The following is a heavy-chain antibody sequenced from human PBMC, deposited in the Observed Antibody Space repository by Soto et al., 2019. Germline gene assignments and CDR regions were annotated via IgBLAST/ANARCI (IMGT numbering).Heavy chain of an antibody. D-gene: IGHD6-13*01. CDR2: ISGSGGST. Sequence: EVQLLESGGGLVQPGGSLRLSCAASGFTFSSYAMSWVRQAPGKGLEWVSAISGSGGSTYYADSVKGRCTISRDNSKNTLYLQMNSLRAEDTAVYYCAKWVGYSSSWYADNFDYWGQGPLVTVSS. J-gene: IGHJ4*02. CDR3: AKWVGYSSSWYADNFDY. V-gene: IGHV3-23*01. CDR1: GFTFSSYA.